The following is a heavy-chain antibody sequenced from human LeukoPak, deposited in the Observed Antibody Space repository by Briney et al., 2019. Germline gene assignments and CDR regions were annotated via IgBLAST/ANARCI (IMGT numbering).Heavy chain of an antibody. D-gene: IGHD6-19*01. J-gene: IGHJ4*02. CDR2: TYYSGTT. CDR3: ARRPAVAASPFDY. Sequence: SETLSLTCTVSGASMNLYYWGWVRQTPGKGLEYMGFTYYSGTTHYNPTLKSRVTMSVDTSQTQFSLKMASVTAADTAIYYCARRPAVAASPFDYWGRGTLVTVSS. CDR1: GASMNLYY. V-gene: IGHV4-59*08.